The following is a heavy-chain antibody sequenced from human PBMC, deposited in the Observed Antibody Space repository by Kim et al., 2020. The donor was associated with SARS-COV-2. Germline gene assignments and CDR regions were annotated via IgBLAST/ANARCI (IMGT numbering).Heavy chain of an antibody. Sequence: SETLSLTCTVSGGSISSSSYYWGWIRQPPGKGLEWIGSIYYSGSTYYNPSLKSRVTISVNTSKNQFSLKLSSVTAADTAVYYCARDLIRSSGWPGGRGFGYYFDYWGQGTLVTVSS. CDR3: ARDLIRSSGWPGGRGFGYYFDY. V-gene: IGHV4-39*07. J-gene: IGHJ4*02. D-gene: IGHD6-19*01. CDR1: GGSISSSSYY. CDR2: IYYSGST.